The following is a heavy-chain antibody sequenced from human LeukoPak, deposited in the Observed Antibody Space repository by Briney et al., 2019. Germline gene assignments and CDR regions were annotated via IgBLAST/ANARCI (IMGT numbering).Heavy chain of an antibody. CDR3: AREYSEWSFDY. D-gene: IGHD3-3*01. Sequence: ASMKVSCKASGYTFTGYYMHWVRQAPGQGLEWMGWINPNSGGTNYAQKFQGRDTMTRDTSISTAYMELSRLRSDDTAVYYCAREYSEWSFDYWGQGTLVTVSS. J-gene: IGHJ4*02. CDR1: GYTFTGYY. V-gene: IGHV1-2*02. CDR2: INPNSGGT.